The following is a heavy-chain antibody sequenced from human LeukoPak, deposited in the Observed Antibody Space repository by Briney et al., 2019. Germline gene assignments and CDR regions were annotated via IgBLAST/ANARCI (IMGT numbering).Heavy chain of an antibody. CDR2: IYHSGST. D-gene: IGHD6-13*01. Sequence: SETLSLTCAVSGYSTSSGYYWGWIRQPPGKGLEWIGSIYHSGSTYYNPSLKSRVTISVDTSKNQFSLKLSSVTAADTAVYYCARLSYSRGAFDIWGQGTMVTVSS. V-gene: IGHV4-38-2*01. CDR1: GYSTSSGYY. CDR3: ARLSYSRGAFDI. J-gene: IGHJ3*02.